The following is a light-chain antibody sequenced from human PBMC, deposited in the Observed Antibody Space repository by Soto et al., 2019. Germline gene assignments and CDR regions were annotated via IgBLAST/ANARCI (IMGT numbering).Light chain of an antibody. CDR1: SSDIGGFNF. CDR2: EVS. V-gene: IGLV2-8*01. Sequence: QSALTQPPSASGSPGQSVTISCTGTSSDIGGFNFVSWYQQHPGKAPKLMIYEVSKRPSGVPDRFSGSKSANTASLTASGLQTEDEADYYCASYAGSDNVIFGGGTKLTVL. J-gene: IGLJ2*01. CDR3: ASYAGSDNVI.